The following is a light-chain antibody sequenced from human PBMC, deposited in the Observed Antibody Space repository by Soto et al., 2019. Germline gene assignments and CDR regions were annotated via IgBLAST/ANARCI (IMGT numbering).Light chain of an antibody. CDR3: CSPGETHIVV. CDR1: SSDVGRYNW. J-gene: IGLJ2*01. V-gene: IGLV2-11*01. Sequence: QSALTQPRSVSGSPGQSVTISCSGTSSDVGRYNWVSWYQQHPGKAPKLMIYDVTQRPSGVPDRFSASKSGTTASLTISGLQVEDEADYYCCSPGETHIVVFGGGTKVTVL. CDR2: DVT.